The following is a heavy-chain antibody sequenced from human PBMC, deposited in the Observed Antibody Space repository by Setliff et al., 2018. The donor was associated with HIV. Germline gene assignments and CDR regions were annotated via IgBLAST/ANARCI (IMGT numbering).Heavy chain of an antibody. V-gene: IGHV3-48*03. CDR2: ISSVSTI. J-gene: IGHJ4*02. CDR1: GFTFSSYE. CDR3: AKGDHTISSTWSPYFDY. D-gene: IGHD6-13*01. Sequence: GGSLRLSCAASGFTFSSYEMNWVRQAPGKGLEWVSYISSVSTIYYADSVKGRFTISRDNAKNSLYLQMNSLRAEDMALYYCAKGDHTISSTWSPYFDYWGQGTLVTVSS.